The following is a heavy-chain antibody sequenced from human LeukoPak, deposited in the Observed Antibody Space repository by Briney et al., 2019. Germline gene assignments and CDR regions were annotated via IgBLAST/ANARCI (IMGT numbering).Heavy chain of an antibody. D-gene: IGHD6-13*01. J-gene: IGHJ5*02. Sequence: PGGSLRLSCAASGFTFRSYCVHWVRHAPGKGRVCVSRINRGGRSTSYADSVKGLFTISRDNAKNTLYLQMNSLRAEATAVYYGARGSRRHSSSWSSNWFDPWGQGTLVTVSS. CDR3: ARGSRRHSSSWSSNWFDP. CDR2: INRGGRST. V-gene: IGHV3-74*01. CDR1: GFTFRSYC.